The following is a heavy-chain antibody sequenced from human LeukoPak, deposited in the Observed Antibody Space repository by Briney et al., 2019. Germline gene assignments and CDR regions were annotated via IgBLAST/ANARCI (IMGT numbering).Heavy chain of an antibody. V-gene: IGHV4-4*02. CDR2: IYHSGST. D-gene: IGHD6-6*01. CDR1: GGSISSSNW. Sequence: SETLSLTCAVSGGSISSSNWWSWVRQPPGKGLEWIGEIYHSGSTNYNPSLESRVTISVDTSKNQFSLQLTSLTAADTAVYYCAREGQQLVPPFDYWGQGTLVTVSS. CDR3: AREGQQLVPPFDY. J-gene: IGHJ4*02.